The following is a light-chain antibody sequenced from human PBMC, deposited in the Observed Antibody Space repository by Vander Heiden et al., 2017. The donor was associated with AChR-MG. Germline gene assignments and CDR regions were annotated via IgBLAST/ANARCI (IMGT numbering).Light chain of an antibody. V-gene: IGKV3-20*01. CDR3: QQYGSSPWT. CDR1: QSVSSSY. CDR2: GAS. Sequence: EIVLTQSPGTLSLSPGERATLSCRASQSVSSSYVAWYQPKPGQAPRLLIYGASSRATGIPDRFSGSGSGTDFTLTISRLEPEDFAVYYCQQYGSSPWTFGQGTKVEIK. J-gene: IGKJ1*01.